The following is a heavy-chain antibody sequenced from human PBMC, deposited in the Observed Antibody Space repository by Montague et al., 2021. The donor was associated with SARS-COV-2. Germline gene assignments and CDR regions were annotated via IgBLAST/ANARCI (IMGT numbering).Heavy chain of an antibody. CDR2: ISYDGSKK. Sequence: YRSLSWAASGFTFSTYPMHWVRQAPGKGLEWLVVISYDGSKKDYADSVKGRFTISRDNSENMLYLQMNSLRAEDTAVYYCAKEQYSSSWSDFDYWGQGTVVAVSS. J-gene: IGHJ4*02. CDR3: AKEQYSSSWSDFDY. D-gene: IGHD6-13*01. V-gene: IGHV3-30*04. CDR1: GFTFSTYP.